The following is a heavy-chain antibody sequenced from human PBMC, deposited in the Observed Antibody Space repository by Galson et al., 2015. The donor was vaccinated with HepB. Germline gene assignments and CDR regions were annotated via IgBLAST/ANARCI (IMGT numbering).Heavy chain of an antibody. Sequence: SLRLSCAASGFTFSSYAMSWVRQAPGKGLEWVSAISGSGGSTYYADSVKGRFTISRDNSKNTLYLQMNSLRAEDTAVYYCAKAPHNDSSGYYRRSGGYWYFDLWGRGTLVTVSS. CDR1: GFTFSSYA. CDR2: ISGSGGST. V-gene: IGHV3-23*01. D-gene: IGHD3-22*01. J-gene: IGHJ2*01. CDR3: AKAPHNDSSGYYRRSGGYWYFDL.